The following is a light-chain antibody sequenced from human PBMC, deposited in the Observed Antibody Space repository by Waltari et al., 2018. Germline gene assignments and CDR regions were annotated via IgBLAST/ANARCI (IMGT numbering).Light chain of an antibody. CDR3: QQYYNYPQT. Sequence: AIRLTQSPSSLSASTGDRVTITCRASQAISSYLAWYQQKPGEAPKLLIYAASTLQSGVPSRFSGSGSGTDFTLSISYLQSEDFATYYCQQYYNYPQTFGQGTKVEIK. CDR2: AAS. CDR1: QAISSY. J-gene: IGKJ1*01. V-gene: IGKV1-8*01.